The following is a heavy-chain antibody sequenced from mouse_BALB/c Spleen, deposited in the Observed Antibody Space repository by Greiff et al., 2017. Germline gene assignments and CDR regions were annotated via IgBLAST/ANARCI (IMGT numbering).Heavy chain of an antibody. CDR1: GFAFSSYD. CDR3: ARRLLNPNYFDY. V-gene: IGHV5-12-1*01. CDR2: ISSGGGST. J-gene: IGHJ2*01. Sequence: EVKLMESGGGLVKPGGSLKLSCAASGFAFSSYDMSWVRQTPEKRLEWVAYISSGGGSTYYPDTVKGRFTISRDNAKNTLYLQMSSLKSEDTAMYYCARRLLNPNYFDYWGQGTTLTVSS. D-gene: IGHD2-1*01.